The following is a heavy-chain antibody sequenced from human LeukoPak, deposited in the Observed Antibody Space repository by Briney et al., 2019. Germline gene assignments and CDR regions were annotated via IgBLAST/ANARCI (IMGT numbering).Heavy chain of an antibody. CDR2: ISDSGDST. Sequence: GGSLRLSCAPSGFPFSTYVMSWVRQAPGEGLEWVSGISDSGDSTHYADSVKARFPISRDNSKNPLYRQMNSLSVDDTAVYHCALRRSGTDGYWLESWGQGTLVTVSS. CDR1: GFPFSTYV. D-gene: IGHD1-26*01. J-gene: IGHJ5*01. CDR3: ALRRSGTDGYWLES. V-gene: IGHV3-23*01.